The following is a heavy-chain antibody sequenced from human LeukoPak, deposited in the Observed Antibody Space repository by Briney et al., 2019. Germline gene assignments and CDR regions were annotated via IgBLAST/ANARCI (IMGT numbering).Heavy chain of an antibody. CDR2: FDPEDGET. D-gene: IGHD2-2*02. J-gene: IGHJ4*02. CDR3: ATDITNIVVVPATIDRPRFDY. V-gene: IGHV1-24*01. CDR1: GYTLTELS. Sequence: ASVKVSCKVSGYTLTELSMHWVRQAPRTGLEWMGGFDPEDGETIYAQKFQGRVTMTEDTSTDTAYMELSSLRSEDTAVYYCATDITNIVVVPATIDRPRFDYWGQGTLVTVSS.